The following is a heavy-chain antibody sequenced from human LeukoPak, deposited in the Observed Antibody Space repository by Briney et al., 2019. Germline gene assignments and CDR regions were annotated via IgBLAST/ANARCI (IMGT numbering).Heavy chain of an antibody. CDR1: GFTVSSNY. D-gene: IGHD3-3*01. V-gene: IGHV3-53*01. Sequence: GGSLRLSCAASGFTVSSNYMSWVRQAPGKGLEWVSVIYSGGSTYYADSVKGRFTISRDNSKNTLYLQMNSLRAEDTAVYYCARFLGSNWFDPWGQGTLVTVSS. CDR2: IYSGGST. J-gene: IGHJ5*02. CDR3: ARFLGSNWFDP.